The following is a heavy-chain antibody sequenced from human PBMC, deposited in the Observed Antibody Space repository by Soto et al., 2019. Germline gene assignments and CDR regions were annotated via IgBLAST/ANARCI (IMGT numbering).Heavy chain of an antibody. CDR2: IKQDGSEK. Sequence: EVQLVESGGGLVQPGGSLRLSCAASGFTFSSYWMSWVRQAPGKGLEWVANIKQDGSEKYYVDSVKGRFTISRDNAKNSLYLQMNSLRAEDTAVYYCARGRIAVVYPFDYWGQGTLVTVSS. J-gene: IGHJ4*02. CDR1: GFTFSSYW. V-gene: IGHV3-7*01. CDR3: ARGRIAVVYPFDY. D-gene: IGHD6-19*01.